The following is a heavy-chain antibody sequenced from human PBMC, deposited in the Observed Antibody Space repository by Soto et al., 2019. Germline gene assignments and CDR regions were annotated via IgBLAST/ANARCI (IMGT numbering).Heavy chain of an antibody. V-gene: IGHV3-21*01. J-gene: IGHJ4*02. Sequence: GGSLRLSCAASGFTFSSYSMNWVRQAPGKGLEWVSSISSSSSYIYYADSVKGRFTISRDNAKNSLYLQMNSLRAEDTAVYYCARAEGSGRPFDYWGQGTLVTVSS. D-gene: IGHD3-10*01. CDR2: ISSSSSYI. CDR3: ARAEGSGRPFDY. CDR1: GFTFSSYS.